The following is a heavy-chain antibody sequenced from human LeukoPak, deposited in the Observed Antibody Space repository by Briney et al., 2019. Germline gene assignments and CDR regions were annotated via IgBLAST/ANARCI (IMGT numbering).Heavy chain of an antibody. D-gene: IGHD2-2*01. V-gene: IGHV1-69*13. CDR2: IIPIFGTA. Sequence: SVKVSCKASRGTFSSYAISWVRQAPGQGLEWMGGIIPIFGTANYAQKFQGGVKITADESTSTAYMELSSLRSDDTAVYYCARDRRGRYCSSISCYLGCFDPWGQGTLVTVSS. CDR1: RGTFSSYA. CDR3: ARDRRGRYCSSISCYLGCFDP. J-gene: IGHJ5*02.